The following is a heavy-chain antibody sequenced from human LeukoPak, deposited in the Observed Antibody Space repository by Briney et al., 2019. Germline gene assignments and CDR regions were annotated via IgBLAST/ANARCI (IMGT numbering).Heavy chain of an antibody. J-gene: IGHJ5*02. CDR3: ARGRLTTGGWFDP. Sequence: TPSETLSLTCTVSGGSIRSYYWSWIRQPPGKGLEWIGEINHSGSTNYNPSLKSRVTISVATSKNQFSLKLTSVTAADTAVYYCARGRLTTGGWFDPWGQGTLVTVSS. V-gene: IGHV4-34*01. CDR1: GGSIRSYY. CDR2: INHSGST. D-gene: IGHD3-9*01.